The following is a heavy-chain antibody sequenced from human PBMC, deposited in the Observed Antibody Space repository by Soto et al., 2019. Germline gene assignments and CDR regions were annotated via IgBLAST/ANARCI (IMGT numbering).Heavy chain of an antibody. CDR2: INSDGSST. CDR3: VRTSLVVAAATREDY. D-gene: IGHD2-15*01. J-gene: IGHJ4*02. Sequence: EVQLVESGGGLVQPGGSLRLSCAASGFTFSSYWMHWVRQAPGKGLVWVSRINSDGSSTSHADSVKGRFTISRDNAKNTLYLQMNSLRAEDTAVYYCVRTSLVVAAATREDYWGQRTLVTVSS. V-gene: IGHV3-74*01. CDR1: GFTFSSYW.